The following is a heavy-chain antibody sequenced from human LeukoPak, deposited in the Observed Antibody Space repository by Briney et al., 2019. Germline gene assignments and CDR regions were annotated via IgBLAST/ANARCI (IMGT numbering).Heavy chain of an antibody. CDR1: GYTFTSYD. Sequence: GASVKVSCKASGYTFTSYDINWVRQATGQGLEWMGWMNPNSGNTGYAQKFQGRVTITRNTSISTAYMELSSLRSEDTAVYYCARVRQDFWSGERGYFDYWGQGTLVTVSS. J-gene: IGHJ4*02. D-gene: IGHD3-3*01. CDR3: ARVRQDFWSGERGYFDY. CDR2: MNPNSGNT. V-gene: IGHV1-8*03.